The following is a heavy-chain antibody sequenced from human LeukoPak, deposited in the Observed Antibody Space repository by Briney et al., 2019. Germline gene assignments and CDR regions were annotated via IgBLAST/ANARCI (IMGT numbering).Heavy chain of an antibody. Sequence: SQTLSLTCTVSGGSISTADFYWGWIRQPPGTGLEWIEYIYYSGTTYYSPSLKSRVTISLDTSKNQFSLKLTSVTAADTAVYYCARGSMIGGVAYVAGEWGQGTLVTVSS. CDR2: IYYSGTT. V-gene: IGHV4-30-4*01. CDR1: GGSISTADFY. J-gene: IGHJ4*02. CDR3: ARGSMIGGVAYVAGE. D-gene: IGHD3-16*01.